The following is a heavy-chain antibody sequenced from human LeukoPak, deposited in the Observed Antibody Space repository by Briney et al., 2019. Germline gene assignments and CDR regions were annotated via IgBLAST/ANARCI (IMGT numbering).Heavy chain of an antibody. D-gene: IGHD6-19*01. CDR3: AGAVAEQWLVGVEFDY. CDR2: ISSSSSYI. J-gene: IGHJ4*02. CDR1: GFTFSSYS. Sequence: GGSLRLSCAASGFTFSSYSMNWVRQAPGKGLEWVSSISSSSSYIYYAGSVKGRFTISRDNAKNSLYLQMNSLRAEDTAVYYCAGAVAEQWLVGVEFDYWGQGTLVTVSS. V-gene: IGHV3-21*01.